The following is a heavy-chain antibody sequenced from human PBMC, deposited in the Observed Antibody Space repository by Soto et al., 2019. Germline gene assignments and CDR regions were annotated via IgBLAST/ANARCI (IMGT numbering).Heavy chain of an antibody. D-gene: IGHD6-19*01. CDR1: GLSLSTRGVG. CDR3: AHSPSGGYPFDY. CDR2: IYWNDDK. V-gene: IGHV2-5*01. J-gene: IGHJ4*02. Sequence: GPTLVNPTQTLTLTCTLSGLSLSTRGVGVGWFRQPPGKALKWLAFIYWNDDKRYSPSLKGRLTITKDTSKNQVVLTMANMDPVDTATYYCAHSPSGGYPFDYWGQRTLVTVSS.